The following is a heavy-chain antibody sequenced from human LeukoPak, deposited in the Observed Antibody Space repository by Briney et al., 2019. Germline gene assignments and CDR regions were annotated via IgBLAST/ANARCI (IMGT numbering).Heavy chain of an antibody. CDR2: THYSGST. V-gene: IGHV4-59*01. J-gene: IGHJ6*03. CDR1: GGSISSYY. D-gene: IGHD4-11*01. CDR3: ARGHSIEPYYYYYYMDV. Sequence: SETLSLTCTASGGSISSYYWSWIRQPPEKGLEWIGYTHYSGSTKYNPSLKSRLTMSLDTSKNQFSLRLSSVTAADTAVYYCARGHSIEPYYYYYYMDVWGKGTTVTVSS.